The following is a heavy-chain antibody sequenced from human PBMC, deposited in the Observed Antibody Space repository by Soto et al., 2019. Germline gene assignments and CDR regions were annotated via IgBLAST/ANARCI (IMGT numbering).Heavy chain of an antibody. CDR2: IMPFFGSG. CDR1: RGTFTNYA. J-gene: IGHJ4*02. D-gene: IGHD3-22*01. CDR3: ARDSAGYYSHFVY. V-gene: IGHV1-69*01. Sequence: QVYLVQSGAEVKKPGSSVKVSCKALRGTFTNYAFSWVRQAPGHGLEWMGGIMPFFGSGNYAQKFQGRINITADESTSSVYLELTSLRSEDTSVYYCARDSAGYYSHFVYWGQGTLVTVSS.